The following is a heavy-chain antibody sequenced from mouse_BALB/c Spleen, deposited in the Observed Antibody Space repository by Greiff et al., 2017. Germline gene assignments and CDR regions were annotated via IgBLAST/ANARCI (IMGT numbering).Heavy chain of an antibody. CDR1: GYSITSDYA. J-gene: IGHJ4*01. V-gene: IGHV3-2*02. CDR2: ISYSGST. D-gene: IGHD1-1*01. Sequence: EVQGVESGPGLVKPSQSLSLTCTVTGYSITSDYAWNWIRQFPGNKLEWMGYISYSGSTSYNPSLKSRISITRDTSKNQFFLQLNSVTTEDTATYYCARADSTVVEGPSYAMDYWGQGTSVTVSS. CDR3: ARADSTVVEGPSYAMDY.